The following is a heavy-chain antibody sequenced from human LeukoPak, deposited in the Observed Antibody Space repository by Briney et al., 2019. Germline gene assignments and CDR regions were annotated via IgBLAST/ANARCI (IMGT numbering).Heavy chain of an antibody. CDR2: INPNSGGT. CDR1: GYTFTGYY. CDR3: ARDPVYYDSSGFNWFDP. Sequence: GASVKVSCKASGYTFTGYYMHWVRQAPGQGLEWMGWINPNSGGTNYAQKFQGRVTTTRDTSISTAYMELSRLRSDDTAVYYCARDPVYYDSSGFNWFDPWGQGTLVTVSS. D-gene: IGHD3-22*01. V-gene: IGHV1-2*02. J-gene: IGHJ5*02.